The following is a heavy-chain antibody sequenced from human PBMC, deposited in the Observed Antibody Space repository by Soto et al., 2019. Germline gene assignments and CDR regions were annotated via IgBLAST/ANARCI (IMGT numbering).Heavy chain of an antibody. Sequence: ASVKVSCKASGYTFTGYYMHWVRQAPGQGLEWMGGINPNSGGTNYAQKFQGRVTMTRDTSISTAYMELSRLRSDDTAVYYCARFGYAIEVFDYWAHGTLVTVSS. V-gene: IGHV1-2*02. CDR2: INPNSGGT. CDR3: ARFGYAIEVFDY. CDR1: GYTFTGYY. J-gene: IGHJ4*01. D-gene: IGHD2-8*01.